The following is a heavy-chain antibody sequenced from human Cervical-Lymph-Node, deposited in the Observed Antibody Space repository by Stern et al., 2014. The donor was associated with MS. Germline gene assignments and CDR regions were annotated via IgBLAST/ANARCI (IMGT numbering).Heavy chain of an antibody. J-gene: IGHJ4*02. CDR3: ARHVHGFDY. CDR1: GYSFTIYY. Sequence: EVQLEESGAEVKKPGESLKISCKLSGYSFTIYYIAWVRQMPGKGLEWMGVIYPYDSDTTYSPSFQGQVTISADKSITTAYLQWSSLRASDTAMYYCARHVHGFDYWGQGTLVTVSS. CDR2: IYPYDSDT. V-gene: IGHV5-51*01.